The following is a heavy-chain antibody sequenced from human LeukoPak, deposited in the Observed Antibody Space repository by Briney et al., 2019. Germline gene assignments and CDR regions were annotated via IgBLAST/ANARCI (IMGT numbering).Heavy chain of an antibody. CDR3: AREWGAAADY. J-gene: IGHJ4*02. Sequence: GGSLRLSCAASGFKVSSNYMSWVRQAPGKGLEWVSVVYSGGSTYYADSVKGRFTLSRDYSKNTLYLHMNSLRPEDTAVYYCAREWGAAADYWGQGTLVTVSS. CDR1: GFKVSSNY. V-gene: IGHV3-53*05. CDR2: VYSGGST. D-gene: IGHD6-13*01.